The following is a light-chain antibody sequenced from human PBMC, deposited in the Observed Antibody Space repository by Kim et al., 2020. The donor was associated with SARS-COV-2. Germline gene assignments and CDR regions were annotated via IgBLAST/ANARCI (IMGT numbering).Light chain of an antibody. CDR2: HVT. CDR3: CSSAGGYTWV. J-gene: IGLJ3*02. V-gene: IGLV2-11*03. Sequence: GQSVTIPCTGTNSDVGAYNFFSWFQQHPGKAPKLIIYHVTKRPSGVPNRVSASKSGNTASLTISGLQAEDEADYYCCSSAGGYTWVFGGGTQLTVL. CDR1: NSDVGAYNF.